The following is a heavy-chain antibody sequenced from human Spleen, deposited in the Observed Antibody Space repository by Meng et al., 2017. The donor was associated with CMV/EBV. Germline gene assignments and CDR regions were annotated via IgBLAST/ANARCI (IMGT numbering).Heavy chain of an antibody. J-gene: IGHJ4*02. CDR1: GFIFSDYY. D-gene: IGHD1-14*01. Sequence: GESLKISCAASGFIFSDYYMSWIRQAPGKGLEWVSYISSSGSTVDYADSAKGRFTISRDNAKNSLYLQMNSLRAEDTAVYYCAKDRGNLRGLDSWGQGTLVTVSS. CDR3: AKDRGNLRGLDS. CDR2: ISSSGSTV. V-gene: IGHV3-11*04.